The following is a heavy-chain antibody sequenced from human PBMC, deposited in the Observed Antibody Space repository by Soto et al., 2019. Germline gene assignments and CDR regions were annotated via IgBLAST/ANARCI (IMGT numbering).Heavy chain of an antibody. CDR3: ARATRFGESRPPDY. V-gene: IGHV1-69*02. J-gene: IGHJ4*02. Sequence: QVQLVQSGAEVKKPGSSVKVSCKASGGTFSSYTISWVRQAPGQGLEWMGRIIPILGIANYAQKFQGRVTXXAXKXXSTAYMELSSLRSEDTAVYYCARATRFGESRPPDYWGKGTLVTVSS. CDR1: GGTFSSYT. CDR2: IIPILGIA. D-gene: IGHD3-10*01.